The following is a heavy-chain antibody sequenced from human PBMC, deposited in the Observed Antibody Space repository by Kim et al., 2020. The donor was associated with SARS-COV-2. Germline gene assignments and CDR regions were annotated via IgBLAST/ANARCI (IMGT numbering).Heavy chain of an antibody. Sequence: ADSVKGRFTISRDNSKNTLYLQMNSLRAEDTAVYYCAKDREGDSSGFFDYWGQGTLVTVSS. V-gene: IGHV3-30*02. D-gene: IGHD3-22*01. J-gene: IGHJ4*02. CDR3: AKDREGDSSGFFDY.